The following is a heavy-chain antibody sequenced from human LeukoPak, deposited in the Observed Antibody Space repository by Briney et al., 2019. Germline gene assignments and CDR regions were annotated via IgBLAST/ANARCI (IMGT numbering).Heavy chain of an antibody. D-gene: IGHD5-18*01. CDR1: GFTFSSYE. J-gene: IGHJ6*02. CDR2: ISSSGSTI. V-gene: IGHV3-48*03. Sequence: GGSLRLSCAASGFTFSSYEMNWVRQAPGEGLEWVSYISSSGSTIYYADSVKGRFTISRDNAKNSLYLQMNSLRAEDTAVYYCARDARGYSYGYGRYGMDVWGQGTTVTVSS. CDR3: ARDARGYSYGYGRYGMDV.